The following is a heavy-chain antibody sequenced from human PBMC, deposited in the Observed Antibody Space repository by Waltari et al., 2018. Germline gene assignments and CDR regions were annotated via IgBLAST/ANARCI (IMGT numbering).Heavy chain of an antibody. J-gene: IGHJ4*02. CDR3: ARAARHGYRNGYPVYFDY. Sequence: QVQLQQWGAGLLKPSETLSLTCAVYGESFSAYYWSWLRESPGKGLEWIGEINHSGSITYNPSLRSRVTISVDTSKNQFSLNLRNVSVADTAMYFCARAARHGYRNGYPVYFDYWGQGTLVTVSS. D-gene: IGHD5-18*01. CDR1: GESFSAYY. V-gene: IGHV4-34*01. CDR2: INHSGSI.